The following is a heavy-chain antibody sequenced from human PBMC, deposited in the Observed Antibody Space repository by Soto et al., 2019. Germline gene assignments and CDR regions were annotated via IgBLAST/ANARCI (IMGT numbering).Heavy chain of an antibody. CDR2: IHDSGST. V-gene: IGHV4-59*01. D-gene: IGHD3-22*01. J-gene: IGHJ4*02. Sequence: SETLSLTCTVFGGSINGFYWSWIRQPPGKGLEWIAYIHDSGSTKYNSSVKSRVTISVDKSKNQFSLDLSSVTAADTAVYYCARVRGYYDSTGYLYYFDYWGQGALVTVS. CDR3: ARVRGYYDSTGYLYYFDY. CDR1: GGSINGFY.